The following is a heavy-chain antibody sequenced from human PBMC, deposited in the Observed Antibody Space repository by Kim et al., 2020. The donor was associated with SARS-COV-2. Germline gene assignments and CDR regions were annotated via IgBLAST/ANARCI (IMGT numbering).Heavy chain of an antibody. D-gene: IGHD2-21*02. J-gene: IGHJ4*02. Sequence: SETLSLTCTVSGGSVSSGSYYWSWIRQPPGKGLEWIGYIYYSGSTNYNPSLKSRVTISVDTSKNQFSLKLSSVTAADTAVYYCARDYLGAYCGGDCYSNWGQGTLVTVSS. CDR1: GGSVSSGSYY. CDR2: IYYSGST. V-gene: IGHV4-61*01. CDR3: ARDYLGAYCGGDCYSN.